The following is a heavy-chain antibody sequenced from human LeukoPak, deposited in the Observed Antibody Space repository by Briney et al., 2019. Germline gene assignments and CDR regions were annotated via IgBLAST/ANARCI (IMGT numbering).Heavy chain of an antibody. CDR3: AKKVITYYYGMDV. Sequence: GGSLRLSCAASGFTFSSYSMNWVRQAPGKGLEWVSYISSSSSTIYYADSVKGRFTISRDNAKNSLYLQMNSLRAEDTAVYYCAKKVITYYYGMDVWGQGTTVTVSS. J-gene: IGHJ6*02. CDR2: ISSSSSTI. V-gene: IGHV3-48*01. CDR1: GFTFSSYS. D-gene: IGHD2-21*01.